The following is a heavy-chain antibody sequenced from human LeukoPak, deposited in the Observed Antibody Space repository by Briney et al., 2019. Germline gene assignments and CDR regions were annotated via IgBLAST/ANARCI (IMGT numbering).Heavy chain of an antibody. CDR3: ARDRDTAMGL. CDR2: ISYDGNDK. J-gene: IGHJ4*02. CDR1: GFTFSNYA. Sequence: PGGSLRLSCAASGFTFSNYAMHWVRQAPGKGLEWVAIISYDGNDKYYTDSVKGRFTISRDKSKNTLYLQMNSLRAEDTAVYYCARDRDTAMGLWGRGTLVTVSS. V-gene: IGHV3-30-3*01. D-gene: IGHD5-18*01.